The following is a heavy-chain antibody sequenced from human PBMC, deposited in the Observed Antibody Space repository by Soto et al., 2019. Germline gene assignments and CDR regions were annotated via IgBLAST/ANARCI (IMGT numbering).Heavy chain of an antibody. CDR1: GGMLRPYW. D-gene: IGHD3-3*02. CDR3: SSGRSILNFDP. CDR2: INSDGSST. J-gene: IGHJ5*02. V-gene: IGHV3-74*01. Sequence: SYTGSGGMLRPYWMRWVRQAPGKGLVWVSWINSDGSSTSYADSVKGRFTISRDNAKNTLYLQMNSLRSDNKAVYYYSSGRSILNFDPWGQGS.